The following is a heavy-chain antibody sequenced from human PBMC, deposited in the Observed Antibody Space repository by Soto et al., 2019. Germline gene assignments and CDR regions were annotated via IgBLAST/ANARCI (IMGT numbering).Heavy chain of an antibody. Sequence: ASVKVSCKASGYTFTSYGISWVRQAPGQGLEWMGWISVYNGNTNYAQKFQGRVTMTRDTSTSTVYMDLSSLRSEDTAVYYCARERGASSFDYWDQGTLVTAPQ. D-gene: IGHD1-26*01. V-gene: IGHV1-18*01. CDR1: GYTFTSYG. J-gene: IGHJ4*02. CDR3: ARERGASSFDY. CDR2: ISVYNGNT.